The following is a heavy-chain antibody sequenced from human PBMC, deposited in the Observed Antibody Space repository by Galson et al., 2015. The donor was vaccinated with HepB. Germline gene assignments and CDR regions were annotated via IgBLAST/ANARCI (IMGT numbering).Heavy chain of an antibody. V-gene: IGHV1-24*01. CDR2: FDPEDGET. CDR3: ATGDGRSIAVADI. CDR1: GYTLTELS. J-gene: IGHJ3*02. Sequence: SVKVSCKVSGYTLTELSMHWVRQAPGKGLEWMGGFDPEDGETIYAQKFQGRVTMTEDTSTDTAYMELSSLRSEDTAVYYCATGDGRSIAVADIWGQGTMVTVSS. D-gene: IGHD6-19*01.